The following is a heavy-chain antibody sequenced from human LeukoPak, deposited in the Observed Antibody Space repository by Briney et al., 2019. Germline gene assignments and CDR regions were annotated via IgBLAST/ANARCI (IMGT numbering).Heavy chain of an antibody. CDR3: ARYMAGFDY. J-gene: IGHJ4*02. Sequence: ASVKVSCTASGYTFTSYYMHWLRQAPGQGLEWMGIINPSGGSTTYAQKFQGRVTMTRDTSTSTVYMELSSLRSEDTAVYYCARYMAGFDYWGQGTLVTVSS. D-gene: IGHD3-10*01. CDR1: GYTFTSYY. CDR2: INPSGGST. V-gene: IGHV1-46*01.